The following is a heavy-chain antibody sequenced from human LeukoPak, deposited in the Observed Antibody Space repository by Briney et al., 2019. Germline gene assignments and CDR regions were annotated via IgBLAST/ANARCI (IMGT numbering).Heavy chain of an antibody. CDR1: GFTFSSYD. J-gene: IGHJ5*02. Sequence: GVLRLSCAASGFTFSSYDMHWVRQVTGKGLEWVSAIGTAGDTYYPGSVKGRFTISRENAKNSLYLQMNSLRAGDTAVYYCARGLRDHSSTRGVNWFDPWGQGALVTVSS. CDR3: ARGLRDHSSTRGVNWFDP. V-gene: IGHV3-13*01. CDR2: IGTAGDT. D-gene: IGHD6-13*01.